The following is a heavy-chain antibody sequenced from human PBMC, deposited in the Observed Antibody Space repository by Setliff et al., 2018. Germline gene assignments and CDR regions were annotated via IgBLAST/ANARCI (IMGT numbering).Heavy chain of an antibody. J-gene: IGHJ2*01. Sequence: SETLSLTCIVSGASITSEAYYWSWIRQYPGKGLEWIGYIYYSGSTYYNPSLGSRVTVSLDTSKNHFSLELTSVTAADTAVYFCARSRTTAVKGGVFAVWGRGTLVTVSS. CDR3: ARSRTTAVKGGVFAV. CDR2: IYYSGST. D-gene: IGHD1-7*01. V-gene: IGHV4-31*03. CDR1: GASITSEAYY.